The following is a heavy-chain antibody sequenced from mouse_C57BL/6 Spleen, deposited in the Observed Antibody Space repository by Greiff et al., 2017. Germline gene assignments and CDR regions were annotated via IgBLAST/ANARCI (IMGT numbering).Heavy chain of an antibody. Sequence: VQLQQSGAELVKPGASVKLSCKASGYTFTEYTIHWVQQRSGQGLEWIGWFYPGSGSIKYNEKFKDKDTLTADKSSSSVYMGLSRLTSEESAVYFCARHGAIYYGNPWFAYWGQGTLVTVSA. D-gene: IGHD2-1*01. CDR2: FYPGSGSI. V-gene: IGHV1-62-2*01. J-gene: IGHJ3*01. CDR3: ARHGAIYYGNPWFAY. CDR1: GYTFTEYT.